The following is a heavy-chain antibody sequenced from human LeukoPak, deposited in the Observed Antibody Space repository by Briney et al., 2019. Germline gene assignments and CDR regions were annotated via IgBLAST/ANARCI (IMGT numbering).Heavy chain of an antibody. V-gene: IGHV1-69*13. J-gene: IGHJ5*02. Sequence: ASVNVSCKASGGTLSSYGIIWVRQAPGQGLEWMGRIIPKFGTANYAQKFQGRVTITADESTSTAYMELSSLRSEDTAVYYCARAGYNTNWPLRWFDPWGQGTPVTVSS. D-gene: IGHD6-13*01. CDR3: ARAGYNTNWPLRWFDP. CDR1: GGTLSSYG. CDR2: IIPKFGTA.